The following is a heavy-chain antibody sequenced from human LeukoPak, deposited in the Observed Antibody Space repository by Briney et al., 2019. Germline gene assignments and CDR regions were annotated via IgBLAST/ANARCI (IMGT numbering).Heavy chain of an antibody. CDR1: GFTFSSYS. CDR2: ISSSSSTI. Sequence: PGGSLRLSCAASGFTFSSYSMNWVRQAPGKGLEWVSYISSSSSTIYYADSVKGRFTISRDNAKNSLYLQMNSLRAEDTAVYYCARDHYDSSGYSNHFFDYWGQGTLVTVSS. D-gene: IGHD3-22*01. V-gene: IGHV3-48*04. CDR3: ARDHYDSSGYSNHFFDY. J-gene: IGHJ4*02.